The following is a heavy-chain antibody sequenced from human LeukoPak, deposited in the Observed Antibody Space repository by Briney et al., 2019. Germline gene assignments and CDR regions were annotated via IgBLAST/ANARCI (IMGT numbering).Heavy chain of an antibody. V-gene: IGHV4-39*07. J-gene: IGHJ4*02. CDR1: GGSISSSTYY. Sequence: PSETLSLTCTVSGGSISSSTYYWGWIRQPPGKGLEWIGTIHYSGSTYYNPSLKSRVTVSVDTSKNQFSLKLSSVTAADTAVYYCARVRGGGDLFQFWGQGTLVTVSS. CDR2: IHYSGST. D-gene: IGHD2-21*01. CDR3: ARVRGGGDLFQF.